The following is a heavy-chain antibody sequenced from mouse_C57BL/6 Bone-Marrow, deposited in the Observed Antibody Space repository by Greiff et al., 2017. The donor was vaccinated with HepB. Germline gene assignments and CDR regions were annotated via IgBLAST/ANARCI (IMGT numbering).Heavy chain of an antibody. J-gene: IGHJ1*03. Sequence: QVQLKESDAELVKPGASVKISCKVSGYTFTDHTMHWMKQRPEQGLEWIGYIYPRDGSTKYNEKFKGKATLTADKSSSTAYMQLNSLTSEDAAVYFCARDYGSYWYFDVWGTGTTVTVSS. D-gene: IGHD1-1*01. V-gene: IGHV1-78*01. CDR2: IYPRDGST. CDR3: ARDYGSYWYFDV. CDR1: GYTFTDHT.